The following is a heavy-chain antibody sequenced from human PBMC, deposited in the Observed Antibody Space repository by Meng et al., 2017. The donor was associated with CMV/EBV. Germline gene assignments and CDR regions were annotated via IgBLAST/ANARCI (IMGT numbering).Heavy chain of an antibody. J-gene: IGHJ6*02. D-gene: IGHD7-27*01. CDR2: ISWDGGST. CDR1: GFTFDDYT. V-gene: IGHV3-43*01. CDR3: AKDMGNPRGYYYGMDV. Sequence: GGSLRLSCAASGFTFDDYTMHWVRQAPGKGLAWVSLISWDGGSTYYADSVKGRFTISRDNSKNSLYLQMNSLRTEDTALYYCAKDMGNPRGYYYGMDVWGQGTTVIVSS.